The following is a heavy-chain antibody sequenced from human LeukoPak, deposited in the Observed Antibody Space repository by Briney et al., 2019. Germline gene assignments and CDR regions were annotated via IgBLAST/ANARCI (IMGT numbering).Heavy chain of an antibody. CDR1: GGTFSSYA. J-gene: IGHJ4*02. Sequence: ASVKVSCKGSGGTFSSYAISWVRQAPGQGLEWMGGIIPIFGTANYAQKFQGRVTITTDESTSTAYMELSSLRSEDTAVYYCARGRITFGGVIVIPADYWGQGTLVTVSS. V-gene: IGHV1-69*05. CDR2: IIPIFGTA. CDR3: ARGRITFGGVIVIPADY. D-gene: IGHD3-16*02.